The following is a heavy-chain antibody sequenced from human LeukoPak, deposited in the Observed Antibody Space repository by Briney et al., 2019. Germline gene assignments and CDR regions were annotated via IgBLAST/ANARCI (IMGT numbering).Heavy chain of an antibody. J-gene: IGHJ4*02. CDR2: IYHSGST. D-gene: IGHD3-16*01. Sequence: PSETLSLTCTVSGGSISSYYWSWIRQPPGKGLEWIGSIYHSGSTYYNPSLKSRVTISVDTSKNQFSLKLSSVTAADTAVYYCARLPDYVWGSYLVDYWGQGTLVTVSS. V-gene: IGHV4-59*04. CDR3: ARLPDYVWGSYLVDY. CDR1: GGSISSYY.